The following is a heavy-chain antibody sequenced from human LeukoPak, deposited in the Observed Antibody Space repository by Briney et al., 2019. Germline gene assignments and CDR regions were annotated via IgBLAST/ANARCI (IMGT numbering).Heavy chain of an antibody. CDR2: IRYDGSNK. V-gene: IGHV3-30*02. J-gene: IGHJ4*02. CDR3: ARDGYGSGSSQEDDY. D-gene: IGHD3-10*01. CDR1: GFTFSSYG. Sequence: GGSLRLSCAASGFTFSSYGMHWVRQAPGKGLEWVAFIRYDGSNKYYADSVKGRFTISRDNSKNTLYLQMNSLRAEDTAVYYCARDGYGSGSSQEDDYWGQGTLVTVSS.